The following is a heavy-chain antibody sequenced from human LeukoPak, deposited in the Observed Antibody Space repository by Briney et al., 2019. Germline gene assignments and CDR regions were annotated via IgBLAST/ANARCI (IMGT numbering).Heavy chain of an antibody. CDR1: GYSFTSYW. CDR2: IYPGDCDT. V-gene: IGHV5-51*01. Sequence: ESLKISCKGSGYSFTSYWIGWVRQMPGKGLEWMGIIYPGDCDTRYSPSFQGQVTISADRSISTAYLQWSSLQASDTAIYYCARFGVTDKWFDPWGQGTLVTVSS. J-gene: IGHJ5*02. CDR3: ARFGVTDKWFDP. D-gene: IGHD2-21*02.